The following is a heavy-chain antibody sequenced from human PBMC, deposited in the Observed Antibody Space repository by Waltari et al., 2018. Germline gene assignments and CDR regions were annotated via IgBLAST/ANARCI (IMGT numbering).Heavy chain of an antibody. CDR2: VDYSGST. CDR3: ASLKCSSTSCYPRYYYYYGMDV. D-gene: IGHD2-2*01. Sequence: QLQLQESGPGLVKPSEPLSLTCTVAGGAISSSSYYWGWIRKPPGKGLEWIGSVDYSGSTYYNPSLKSRVTISVDTSKNQFSLKLSSVTAADTAVYYCASLKCSSTSCYPRYYYYYGMDVWGQGTTVTVSS. J-gene: IGHJ6*02. CDR1: GGAISSSSYY. V-gene: IGHV4-39*01.